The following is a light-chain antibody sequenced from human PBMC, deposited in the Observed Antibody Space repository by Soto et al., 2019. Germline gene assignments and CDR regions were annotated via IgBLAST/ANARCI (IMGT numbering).Light chain of an antibody. Sequence: EIVLTQSPGTLSLSPGERATLSCRASQSVSSSYLAWYQQKPGQAPRLLIYGASSRATGIPDRFSGSGSGTDFTLTISSLEPEDFAVYYCQQYGRSPPTFGGGTKVEIK. V-gene: IGKV3-20*01. CDR3: QQYGRSPPT. J-gene: IGKJ4*01. CDR2: GAS. CDR1: QSVSSSY.